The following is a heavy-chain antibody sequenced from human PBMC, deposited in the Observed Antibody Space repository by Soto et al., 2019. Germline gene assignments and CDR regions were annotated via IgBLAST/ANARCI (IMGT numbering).Heavy chain of an antibody. CDR2: IDPSDSYT. J-gene: IGHJ4*02. CDR1: GYSFTSYW. D-gene: IGHD3-10*01. CDR3: AASSGSYYNLYYFDY. V-gene: IGHV5-10-1*01. Sequence: GESLKISCKGSGYSFTSYWISWVRQMPGKGLEWMGRIDPSDSYTNYSPSFQGHVTISADKSISTAYPQWSSLKASDTAMYYCAASSGSYYNLYYFDYWGQGTLVTVSS.